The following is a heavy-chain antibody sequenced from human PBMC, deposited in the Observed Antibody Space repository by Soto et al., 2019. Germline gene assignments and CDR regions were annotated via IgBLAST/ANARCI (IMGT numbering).Heavy chain of an antibody. CDR3: ARQIYDSSGYYYAY. CDR1: GGSISSSSYY. Sequence: QMQLQESGPGLVKPSETLSLTCTVSGGSISSSSYYWGWIRQPPGQGLEWLGTIYSLGNTYYNPSLKIPVTISVDKSKSQLFLKLSSVTAPDTAVYYCARQIYDSSGYYYAYWGQGTLVTVSS. J-gene: IGHJ4*02. D-gene: IGHD3-22*01. CDR2: IYSLGNT. V-gene: IGHV4-39*01.